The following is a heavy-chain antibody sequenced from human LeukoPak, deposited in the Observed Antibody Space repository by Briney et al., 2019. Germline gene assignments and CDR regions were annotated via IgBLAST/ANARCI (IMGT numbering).Heavy chain of an antibody. CDR3: ARDFRPTDRVVPAAIAGWVFDY. D-gene: IGHD2-2*02. CDR1: GFTFSSYA. Sequence: GGSLRLSCAASGFTFSSYAMHWVRQAPGKGLEWVAVISYDGSNKYYADSVKGRFTISRDNSKNTLYLQMNSLRAEDTAVYYCARDFRPTDRVVPAAIAGWVFDYWGQGTLVTVSS. CDR2: ISYDGSNK. V-gene: IGHV3-30*01. J-gene: IGHJ4*02.